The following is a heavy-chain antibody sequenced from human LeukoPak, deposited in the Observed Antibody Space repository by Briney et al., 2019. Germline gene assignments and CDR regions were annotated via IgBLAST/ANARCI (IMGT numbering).Heavy chain of an antibody. CDR3: ARDTFLDY. J-gene: IGHJ4*02. Sequence: SETLSLTCTVSGGSITNSGYYWGWVRQPPGKGLEWIGSIYYGGSTYYNPSLNSRVTISLDTSKNQFSLKLNSVTAADTAVYYCARDTFLDYWGQGALVTVSS. CDR1: GGSITNSGYY. CDR2: IYYGGST. V-gene: IGHV4-39*07.